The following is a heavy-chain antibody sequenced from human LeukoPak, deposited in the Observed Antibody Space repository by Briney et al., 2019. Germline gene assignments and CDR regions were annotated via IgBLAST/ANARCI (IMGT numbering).Heavy chain of an antibody. CDR3: ARVLPVASRDY. CDR2: IKQDGSDK. J-gene: IGHJ4*02. V-gene: IGHV3-7*01. CDR1: GFTFSTSW. Sequence: GGSLRLSCAASGFTFSTSWMSWVRQAPGEGLEWGANIKQDGSDKFYVDSVKGRFTISRDNAKNSMYLQMNSLRAEDTAIYYCARVLPVASRDYWGQGTLVTVSS. D-gene: IGHD2-2*01.